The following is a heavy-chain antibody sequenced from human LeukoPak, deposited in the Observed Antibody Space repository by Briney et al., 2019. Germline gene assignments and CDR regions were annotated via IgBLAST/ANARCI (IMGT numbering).Heavy chain of an antibody. D-gene: IGHD3-22*01. J-gene: IGHJ3*02. V-gene: IGHV4-39*07. CDR2: IYYSGST. CDR1: GGSISSSSYY. CDR3: ARDSSSSDGAFDI. Sequence: SETLSLTCTVSGGSISSSSYYWGWIRQPPGKGLERIGSIYYSGSTYYNPSLKSRVTISVDTSKNQFSLKLSSVTAADTAVYYCARDSSSSDGAFDIWGQGTMVTVSS.